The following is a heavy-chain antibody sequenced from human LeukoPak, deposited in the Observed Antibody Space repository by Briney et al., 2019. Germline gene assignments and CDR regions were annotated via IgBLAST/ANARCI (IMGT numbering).Heavy chain of an antibody. Sequence: ASVRVSCKASGGTFSSYAISWVRQAPGQGLEWMGRIIPIFGTANYAQKFQGRVTITTDESTSTAYMELSSLRSEDTAVYYCASGGWNYYDSSGLIAFDIWGQGTMVTVSS. V-gene: IGHV1-69*05. J-gene: IGHJ3*02. CDR1: GGTFSSYA. CDR2: IIPIFGTA. D-gene: IGHD3-22*01. CDR3: ASGGWNYYDSSGLIAFDI.